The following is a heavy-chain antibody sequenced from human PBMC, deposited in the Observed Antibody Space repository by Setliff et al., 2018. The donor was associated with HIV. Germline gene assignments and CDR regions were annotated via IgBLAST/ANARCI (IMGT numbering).Heavy chain of an antibody. CDR1: GYSISSGYY. Sequence: PSETLSLTCTVSGYSISSGYYWGWIRQPPGKGLEWIGSIYHSGITYYNSSLKSRVTISVDTSKNQFSLNPTSVTAADTAVYYCARLGYSGSLVGAFDIWGQGTMVTVSS. CDR3: ARLGYSGSLVGAFDI. J-gene: IGHJ3*02. V-gene: IGHV4-38-2*02. D-gene: IGHD1-26*01. CDR2: IYHSGIT.